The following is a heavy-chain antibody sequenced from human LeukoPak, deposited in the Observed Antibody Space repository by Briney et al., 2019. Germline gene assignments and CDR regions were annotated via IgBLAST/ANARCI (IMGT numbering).Heavy chain of an antibody. D-gene: IGHD3-22*01. J-gene: IGHJ3*02. V-gene: IGHV4-39*07. CDR2: IFYSGST. CDR1: GGSIRTSNYY. CDR3: ARGLDYYDSSGYYIDAFDI. Sequence: SETLSLTCAVSGGSIRTSNYYWGWIRQPPGKGLEWIGNIFYSGSTCYGPSRKSRLTISLDTSRNQFSLKLSSVTAADTAVYYCARGLDYYDSSGYYIDAFDIWGQGTMVTVSS.